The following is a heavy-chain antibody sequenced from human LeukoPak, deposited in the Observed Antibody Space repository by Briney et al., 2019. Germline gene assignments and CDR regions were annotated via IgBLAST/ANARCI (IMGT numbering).Heavy chain of an antibody. CDR2: INAGNGNT. CDR3: ARVSYDFWSGFNNWSDP. CDR1: GYTFTSYA. Sequence: GASVTVSCTASGYTFTSYAMHWVRQAPGQRLEWMGWINAGNGNTKYSQKFQGRVTITRDTSASTAYMELSSLRSEDTAVYYCARVSYDFWSGFNNWSDPWGQGTLVTVSS. D-gene: IGHD3-3*01. J-gene: IGHJ5*02. V-gene: IGHV1-3*01.